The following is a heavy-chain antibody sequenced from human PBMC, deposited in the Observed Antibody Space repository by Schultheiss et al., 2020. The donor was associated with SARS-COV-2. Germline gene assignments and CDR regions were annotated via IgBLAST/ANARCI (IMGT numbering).Heavy chain of an antibody. Sequence: SQTLSLTCTVSGGSISSYYWSWIRQPPGKGLEWIGEINHGGSTNYNPSLKSRVTISVDTSENQFSLKLSSVTAADTAVYYCARDDYSHWFDPWGQGTLVTVSS. J-gene: IGHJ5*02. CDR2: INHGGST. CDR3: ARDDYSHWFDP. D-gene: IGHD4-11*01. CDR1: GGSISSYY. V-gene: IGHV4-34*09.